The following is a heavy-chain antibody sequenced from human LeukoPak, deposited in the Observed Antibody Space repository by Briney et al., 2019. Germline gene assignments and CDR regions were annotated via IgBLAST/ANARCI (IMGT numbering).Heavy chain of an antibody. Sequence: PGGSLRLSCAASGFTLSSYWMSWVRQAPGKGLGWVANIKQDGSEKYYVDSVKGRFTISRDNAKNSLYLQMNSLRAEDTAVYYCASVWDDYWGQGTLVTVSS. J-gene: IGHJ4*02. V-gene: IGHV3-7*01. CDR1: GFTLSSYW. D-gene: IGHD1-26*01. CDR2: IKQDGSEK. CDR3: ASVWDDY.